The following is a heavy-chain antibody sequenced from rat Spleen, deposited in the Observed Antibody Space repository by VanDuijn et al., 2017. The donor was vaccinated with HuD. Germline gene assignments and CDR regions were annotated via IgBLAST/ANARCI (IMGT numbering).Heavy chain of an antibody. V-gene: IGHV1-57*01. J-gene: IGHJ3*01. CDR3: GRYYSSYTPFAY. D-gene: IGHD1-2*01. Sequence: QVQLQQSGVEVAKPGSSVKISCKASGYTFSSYDISWIKQTTGQGLEYIGYINTGSGGTSYHEKFKGKATLTVDKSSSTAFMQLSSRTPGDTSVYYCGRYYSSYTPFAYWGQGTLVTVSS. CDR1: GYTFSSYD. CDR2: INTGSGGT.